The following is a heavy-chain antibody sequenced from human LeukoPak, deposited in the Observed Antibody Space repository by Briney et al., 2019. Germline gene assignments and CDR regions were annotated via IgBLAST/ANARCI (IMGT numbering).Heavy chain of an antibody. V-gene: IGHV3-7*01. CDR3: AREDRYSSSWYVLGPFDP. CDR1: GFTFSSYW. Sequence: GGSLRLSCAASGFTFSSYWMSWVSQAPGKGLEWAANIKQDGSEKYYVDSVKGRFTISRDNAKNSLYLQMNSLRAEDTAVYYCAREDRYSSSWYVLGPFDPWGQGTLVTVSS. CDR2: IKQDGSEK. J-gene: IGHJ5*02. D-gene: IGHD6-13*01.